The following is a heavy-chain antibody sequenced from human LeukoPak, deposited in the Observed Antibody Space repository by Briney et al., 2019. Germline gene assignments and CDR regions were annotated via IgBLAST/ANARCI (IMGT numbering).Heavy chain of an antibody. Sequence: GGSLRLSCSASGFTFSSYAMHWDRQAPGKGLEYVSAISSNGGSTYYADSVKGRFTISRDNSKNTLYLQMSSLRAEDTAVYYCVKDPCGSCYSWGYYFDYWGQGTLVTVSS. D-gene: IGHD2-15*01. CDR2: ISSNGGST. CDR1: GFTFSSYA. CDR3: VKDPCGSCYSWGYYFDY. V-gene: IGHV3-64D*06. J-gene: IGHJ4*02.